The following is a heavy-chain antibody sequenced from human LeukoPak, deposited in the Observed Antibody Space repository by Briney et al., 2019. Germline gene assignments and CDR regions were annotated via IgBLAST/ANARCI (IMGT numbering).Heavy chain of an antibody. CDR2: ISAYNGNT. CDR3: ARASITMVRGVIPWFDP. D-gene: IGHD3-10*01. CDR1: GYTFTSYG. J-gene: IGHJ5*02. Sequence: ASVNVSCKASGYTFTSYGISWVRQAPGQGLEWMGWISAYNGNTNYAQKLQGRVTMTTDTSTSTAYMELRSLRSDDTAVYYCARASITMVRGVIPWFDPWGQGTLVTVSS. V-gene: IGHV1-18*01.